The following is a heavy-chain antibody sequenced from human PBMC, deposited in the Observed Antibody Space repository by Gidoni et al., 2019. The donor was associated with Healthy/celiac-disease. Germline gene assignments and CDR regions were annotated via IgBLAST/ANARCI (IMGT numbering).Heavy chain of an antibody. Sequence: QVQLVESGGGVVQPGRSLSLSCAASGFPFSTYAMPWVRQAPGKGLEWGAVISYDGSNKYYADSVKGRFTISRDNSKNTLYLQMNSLRAEDTAVYYCARESTWIQLWLEAFDIWGQGTMVTVSS. D-gene: IGHD5-18*01. V-gene: IGHV3-30-3*01. CDR1: GFPFSTYA. J-gene: IGHJ3*02. CDR2: ISYDGSNK. CDR3: ARESTWIQLWLEAFDI.